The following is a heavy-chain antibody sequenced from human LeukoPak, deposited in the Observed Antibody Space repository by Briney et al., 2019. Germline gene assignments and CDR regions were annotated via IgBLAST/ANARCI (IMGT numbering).Heavy chain of an antibody. Sequence: SQTLSLTCAISGDSVSSNSAAWNWIRQSPSRGLEWLGRTYYRSKWYNDYAVSVKSRITINPDTSKNQFSLQLNSVTPEDTAVYYCARDRLLTGSWYLSTLLTDYYYMDVWGKGTTVTVSS. CDR1: GDSVSSNSAA. CDR3: ARDRLLTGSWYLSTLLTDYYYMDV. J-gene: IGHJ6*03. D-gene: IGHD6-13*01. CDR2: TYYRSKWYN. V-gene: IGHV6-1*01.